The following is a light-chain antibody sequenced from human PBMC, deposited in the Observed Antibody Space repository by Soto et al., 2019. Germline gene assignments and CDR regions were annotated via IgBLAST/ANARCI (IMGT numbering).Light chain of an antibody. CDR2: DAS. CDR3: QQRRDWPLS. Sequence: EIVLTQSPATLSLSPGERATLSCTTSQSINTYLVWFQQKPGQAPRLLISDASNRATGIPARFSGSGSGTDFTLTINSLEPEDFAVYYCQQRRDWPLSFGEGTKLEIK. J-gene: IGKJ4*01. CDR1: QSINTY. V-gene: IGKV3-11*01.